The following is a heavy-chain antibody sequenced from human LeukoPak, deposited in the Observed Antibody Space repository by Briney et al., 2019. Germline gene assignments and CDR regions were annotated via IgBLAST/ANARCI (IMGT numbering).Heavy chain of an antibody. CDR1: GYTLTELS. J-gene: IGHJ4*02. CDR2: FDPEDGET. D-gene: IGHD3-3*01. V-gene: IGHV1-24*01. Sequence: GASVKVSCKVSGYTLTELSMHWVRQAPGKGLEWMGGFDPEDGETIYAQKFQGRVTMTEDTSTDTAYMELSSLRSEDTAVYYCATVTTPLNYDFWSGYNYYFDYWGQGTLVTVSS. CDR3: ATVTTPLNYDFWSGYNYYFDY.